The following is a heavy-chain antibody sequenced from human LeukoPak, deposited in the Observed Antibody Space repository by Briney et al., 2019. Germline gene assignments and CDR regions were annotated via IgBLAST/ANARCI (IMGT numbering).Heavy chain of an antibody. J-gene: IGHJ4*02. CDR3: ARGSRPVYNLLTGKRYFDY. CDR2: INPSGGST. Sequence: ASVKVSCKASGYTFTTYYVHWVRQAPGQGLEWMGIINPSGGSTTYAQKFRGRLTMTRDMSTSTVYMELSSLRSEDTAVYYCARGSRPVYNLLTGKRYFDYWGQGTLVMVSS. D-gene: IGHD3-9*01. CDR1: GYTFTTYY. V-gene: IGHV1-46*01.